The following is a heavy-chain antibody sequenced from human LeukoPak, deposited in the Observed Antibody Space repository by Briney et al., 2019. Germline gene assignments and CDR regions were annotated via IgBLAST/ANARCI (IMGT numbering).Heavy chain of an antibody. CDR1: GYTLTELS. CDR3: ATVPGTGRNDYGDYVDY. V-gene: IGHV1-24*01. J-gene: IGHJ4*02. CDR2: FDPEDGET. Sequence: VSVKVSCKVSGYTLTELSMHWVRQAPGKGLEWMGGFDPEDGETIYAQKFQGRVTMTEDTSTDTAYMELSSLRSEDTAVYYCATVPGTGRNDYGDYVDYWGQGTLVTVSS. D-gene: IGHD4-17*01.